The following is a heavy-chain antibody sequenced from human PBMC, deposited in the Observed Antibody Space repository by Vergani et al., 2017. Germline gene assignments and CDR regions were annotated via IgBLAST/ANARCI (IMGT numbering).Heavy chain of an antibody. V-gene: IGHV3-7*01. CDR3: ASQRGRLWFGDRGDALDY. CDR2: IKQDGSEK. J-gene: IGHJ4*02. CDR1: GFTFSSYW. Sequence: EVQLVESGGGLVQPGGSLRLSCAASGFTFSSYWMSWVRQAPGKGLEWVANIKQDGSEKYYVDSVKGRFTISRDNAKNSLYLQMNSLRVEDTARYYCASQRGRLWFGDRGDALDYWGQGTLVTVSS. D-gene: IGHD3-10*01.